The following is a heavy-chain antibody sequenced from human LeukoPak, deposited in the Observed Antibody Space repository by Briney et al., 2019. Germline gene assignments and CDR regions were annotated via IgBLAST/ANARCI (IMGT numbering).Heavy chain of an antibody. Sequence: GGSLRLSCAASGFTVSSNYMSWVRQAPGKGLEWVSVIYSGGSTYYADSVKGRFTISRDSSKNTLYLQMNSLRAEDTAVYYRARGKGWLILDYWGQGTLVTVSS. CDR2: IYSGGST. CDR1: GFTVSSNY. V-gene: IGHV3-53*01. D-gene: IGHD3-22*01. CDR3: ARGKGWLILDY. J-gene: IGHJ4*02.